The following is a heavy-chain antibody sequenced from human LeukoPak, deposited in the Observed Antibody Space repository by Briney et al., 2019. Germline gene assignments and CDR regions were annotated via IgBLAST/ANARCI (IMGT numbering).Heavy chain of an antibody. CDR3: ARDYYYDSSGYYYDAFDI. Sequence: PGGSLRLSCAASGFTFSSYEMNWVRQAPGKGLEWVSYISSSSSTIYYADSVKGRFTISRDNAKNSLYLQMNSLRDEDTAVYYCARDYYYDSSGYYYDAFDIWGQGTMVTVSS. J-gene: IGHJ3*02. D-gene: IGHD3-22*01. CDR2: ISSSSSTI. V-gene: IGHV3-48*03. CDR1: GFTFSSYE.